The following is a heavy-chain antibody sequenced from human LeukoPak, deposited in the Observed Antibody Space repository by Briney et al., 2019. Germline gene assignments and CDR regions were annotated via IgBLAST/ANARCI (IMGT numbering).Heavy chain of an antibody. CDR2: IHYSGST. D-gene: IGHD6-19*01. Sequence: ASETLSLTCTVSGGSISSFYWSWIRQPPGKGLEWIGYIHYSGSTNFNPSLKSRLTISVDTSKNQLSLKLSSVTAADTAVYYCARSSGWYYFESWGQGTLATVSS. CDR3: ARSSGWYYFES. CDR1: GGSISSFY. J-gene: IGHJ4*02. V-gene: IGHV4-59*08.